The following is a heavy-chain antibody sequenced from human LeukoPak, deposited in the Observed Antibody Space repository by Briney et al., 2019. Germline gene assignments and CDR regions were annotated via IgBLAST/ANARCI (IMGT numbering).Heavy chain of an antibody. Sequence: GASVKVSCKASGYTFTSYGISWVRQAPGQGLEWMGWISAYNGNTNYAQKLQGRVTMTTDTSTSTAYMELRSLRSDDTAVYYCARDRDITSSWYGAQIYYYYYMDVWGKGTTVTVSS. V-gene: IGHV1-18*01. CDR2: ISAYNGNT. D-gene: IGHD6-13*01. CDR1: GYTFTSYG. J-gene: IGHJ6*03. CDR3: ARDRDITSSWYGAQIYYYYYMDV.